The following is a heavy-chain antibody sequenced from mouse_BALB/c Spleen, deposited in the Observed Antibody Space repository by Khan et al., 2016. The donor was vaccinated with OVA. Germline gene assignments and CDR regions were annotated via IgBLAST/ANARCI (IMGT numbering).Heavy chain of an antibody. Sequence: QIQLVQSGPEVKKPGETVKISCKASGYSFTNYGMNWVRQAPGKGLKWMGWINTYTGEPTYADDFKGRFAFSLETSASTAYVQINNLKNEDTATYFCASGGYWYFDVWGAGTTVTVSS. D-gene: IGHD1-1*02. CDR1: GYSFTNYG. J-gene: IGHJ1*01. CDR2: INTYTGEP. CDR3: ASGGYWYFDV. V-gene: IGHV9-3-1*01.